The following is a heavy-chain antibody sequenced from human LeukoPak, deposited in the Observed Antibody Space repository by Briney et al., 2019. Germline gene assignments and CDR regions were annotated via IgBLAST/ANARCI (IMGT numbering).Heavy chain of an antibody. V-gene: IGHV4-39*07. Sequence: SSETLSLTCTVSSGSISTSNYYWGWVRQPPGKALEWIGNIFYSGSTYYSPSLKSRVTISLDTSRNQFSLKLNSVTAADTAVYYCAGGYSYGSTYYYMDVWGKGTTVTISS. D-gene: IGHD5-18*01. CDR3: AGGYSYGSTYYYMDV. CDR2: IFYSGST. J-gene: IGHJ6*03. CDR1: SGSISTSNYY.